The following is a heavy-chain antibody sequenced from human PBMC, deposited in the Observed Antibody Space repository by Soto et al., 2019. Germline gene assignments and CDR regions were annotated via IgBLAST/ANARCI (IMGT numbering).Heavy chain of an antibody. Sequence: ASVKVSCKASGYTFTGYYMHWVRQAPGQGLEWMGWINPNSGGTNYAQKFQGWVTMTRDTSISTAYMELSRLRSDDTAVYYCARDPGGHRYGMDVWGQGTTVTVSS. CDR3: ARDPGGHRYGMDV. CDR1: GYTFTGYY. CDR2: INPNSGGT. V-gene: IGHV1-2*04. J-gene: IGHJ6*02.